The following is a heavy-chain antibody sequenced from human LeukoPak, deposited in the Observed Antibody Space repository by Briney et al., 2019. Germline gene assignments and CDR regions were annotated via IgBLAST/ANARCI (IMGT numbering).Heavy chain of an antibody. J-gene: IGHJ6*03. V-gene: IGHV1-46*01. CDR1: GYTFTSYY. D-gene: IGHD4-17*01. CDR2: INPSGGST. CDR3: ASAYGDDYYYYMDV. Sequence: ALVKVSCKASGYTFTSYYMHWVRQAPGQGLEWMGIINPSGGSTSYAQKFQGRVTMTRDMSTSTVYMELSSLRSEDTAVYYCASAYGDDYYYYMDVWGKGTTVTVSS.